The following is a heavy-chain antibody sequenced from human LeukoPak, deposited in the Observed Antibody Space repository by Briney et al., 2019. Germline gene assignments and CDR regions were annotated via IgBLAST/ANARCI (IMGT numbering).Heavy chain of an antibody. Sequence: GGSLRLSCAASGFSVSRNYMNWVRQAPGKGLEWVSTITVSGGSTYYADSVKGRFTISRDNSKNTLDLQMNSLRAEDTAVYYCARDRHEVAGSANYYTPDYWGQGTLVTVSS. CDR3: ARDRHEVAGSANYYTPDY. CDR2: ITVSGGST. CDR1: GFSVSRNY. D-gene: IGHD3-3*01. V-gene: IGHV3-23*01. J-gene: IGHJ4*02.